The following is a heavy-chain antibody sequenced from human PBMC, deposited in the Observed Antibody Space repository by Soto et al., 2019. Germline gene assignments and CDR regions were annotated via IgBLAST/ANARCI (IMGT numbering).Heavy chain of an antibody. V-gene: IGHV3-11*06. CDR3: ARESIDYVTVEY. CDR2: ISGSSSDT. Sequence: VQLLESGGGLVKPGGSLRLSCAASGFTFSDYYMNWIRQAPGKGLEWVSYISGSSSDTNYADSVKGRFTISRDNAKKSLYLQMNSMRAEDAAVYYCARESIDYVTVEYWGQGALVTVSS. J-gene: IGHJ4*02. CDR1: GFTFSDYY. D-gene: IGHD4-17*01.